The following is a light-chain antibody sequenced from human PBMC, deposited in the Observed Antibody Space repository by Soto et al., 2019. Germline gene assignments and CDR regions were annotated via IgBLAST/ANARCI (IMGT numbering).Light chain of an antibody. CDR1: QSISTW. V-gene: IGKV1-5*03. CDR2: KAS. J-gene: IGKJ1*01. Sequence: DIQMTQSPSTLSASVGDRVTFTCRASQSISTWLAWYQQKPGKPPTLLIYKASTLQSGVPSRFSGSGYGTEFTLTISSLQPDDFATYYCQQYKGYSLWTFGQGTKVDIK. CDR3: QQYKGYSLWT.